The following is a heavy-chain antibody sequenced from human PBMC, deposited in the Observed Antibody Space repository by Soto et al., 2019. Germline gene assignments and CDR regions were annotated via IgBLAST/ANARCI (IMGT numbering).Heavy chain of an antibody. CDR1: RFTFSSYA. CDR3: AKGSAFYYYYGMDV. Sequence: ESGGGLVPPGGSLRLSCAASRFTFSSYAMSWVRQAPGKGLAWVSSISAGGGSTYYADSVKGPFTISRDNSKNTLYLQMNSLRAEDTALYYCAKGSAFYYYYGMDVWGQGTTVTVSS. CDR2: ISAGGGST. J-gene: IGHJ6*02. V-gene: IGHV3-23*01. D-gene: IGHD3-3*02.